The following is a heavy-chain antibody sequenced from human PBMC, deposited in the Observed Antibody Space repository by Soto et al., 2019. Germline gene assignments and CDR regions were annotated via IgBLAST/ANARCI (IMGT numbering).Heavy chain of an antibody. J-gene: IGHJ4*02. Sequence: LRLSCAASGFTFSSYSMNWVRQAPGKGLEWVSYISSSSSTIYYADSVKGRFTISRDNAKNSLYLQMNSLRAEDTAVYYCARAPPPYYYDSSGYIFDYWGQGTLVTVSS. CDR1: GFTFSSYS. CDR3: ARAPPPYYYDSSGYIFDY. CDR2: ISSSSSTI. V-gene: IGHV3-48*01. D-gene: IGHD3-22*01.